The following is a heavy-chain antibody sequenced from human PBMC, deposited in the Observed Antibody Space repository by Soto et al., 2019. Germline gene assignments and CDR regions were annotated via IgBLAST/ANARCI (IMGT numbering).Heavy chain of an antibody. V-gene: IGHV4-39*01. CDR1: GGSISSNDYY. CDR3: ARHGSGSSFLPPPDI. Sequence: PSETLSLTCTVSGGSISSNDYYWGWIRQPPGKGLEWIASIYYRGSTYYNLSLKSRVTISVDTSKNQFSLKLSSVTATDTAVYYCARHGSGSSFLPPPDIWGQGTMVTVSS. CDR2: IYYRGST. D-gene: IGHD1-26*01. J-gene: IGHJ3*02.